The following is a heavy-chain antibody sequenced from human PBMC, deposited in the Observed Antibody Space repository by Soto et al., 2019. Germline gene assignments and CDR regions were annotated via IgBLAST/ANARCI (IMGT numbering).Heavy chain of an antibody. CDR1: GLSVSTNF. CDR2: IYSGGKT. J-gene: IGHJ6*02. V-gene: IGHV3-53*01. CDR3: TRDAPGERPYYFYYYGMDV. Sequence: PGESLKISCAASGLSVSTNFMSWVRQAPGKGLEWLAVIYSGGKTFYADSVKGRFTISKDNSKNTLSLQMNSLRAEDTAVYYCTRDAPGERPYYFYYYGMDVWGQGNTVTVSS.